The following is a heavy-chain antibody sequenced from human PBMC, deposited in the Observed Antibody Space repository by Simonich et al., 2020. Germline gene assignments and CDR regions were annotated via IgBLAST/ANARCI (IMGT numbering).Heavy chain of an antibody. CDR2: TNPNRWGK. CDR1: GYTFTGYY. Sequence: QVQLVQSGAEVKKPGASVKVSCNASGYTFTGYYMHGVRQAPGQGLEVMLWTNPNRWGKNYAQKFQGRVTMTRDTSNSTAYMELSRLRSDDTAVYYCARPRITIFGVVKGAFDIWGQGTMVTVSS. D-gene: IGHD3-3*01. CDR3: ARPRITIFGVVKGAFDI. V-gene: IGHV1-2*02. J-gene: IGHJ3*02.